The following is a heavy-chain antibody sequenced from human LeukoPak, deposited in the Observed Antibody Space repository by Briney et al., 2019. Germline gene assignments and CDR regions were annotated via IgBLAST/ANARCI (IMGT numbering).Heavy chain of an antibody. CDR3: ARHPVVTPSRAFDI. D-gene: IGHD4-23*01. CDR1: GGSISSGGYY. J-gene: IGHJ3*02. CDR2: IYYSGST. V-gene: IGHV4-31*03. Sequence: SETLSLTCTVSGGSISSGGYYWSWIRQHPGKGLEWIGYIYYSGSTYYNPSLKSRVTISVDTSKNQFSLKLSSVTAADTAVYYRARHPVVTPSRAFDIWGQGTMVTVSS.